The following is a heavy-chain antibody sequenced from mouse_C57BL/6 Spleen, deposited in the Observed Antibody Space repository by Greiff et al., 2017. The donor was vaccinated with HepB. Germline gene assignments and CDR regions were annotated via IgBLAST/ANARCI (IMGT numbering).Heavy chain of an antibody. V-gene: IGHV1-15*01. Sequence: VQLQESGAELVRPGASVTLSCKASGYTFTDYEMHWVKQTPVHGLEWIGAIDPETGGTAYNQKFKGKAILTADKSSSTAYMELRSLTSEDSAVYYCTRRYFDVWGTGTTVTVSS. CDR3: TRRYFDV. J-gene: IGHJ1*03. CDR1: GYTFTDYE. CDR2: IDPETGGT.